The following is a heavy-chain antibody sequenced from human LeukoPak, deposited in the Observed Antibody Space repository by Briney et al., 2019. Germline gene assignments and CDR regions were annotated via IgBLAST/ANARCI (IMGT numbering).Heavy chain of an antibody. V-gene: IGHV3-30*02. D-gene: IGHD3-16*01. CDR3: ANIPNSFVPDY. CDR2: EQKDGSYK. CDR1: EFSFSSHG. J-gene: IGHJ4*02. Sequence: GGSLRLSCATSEFSFSSHGIHWARQAPGKGLEWVAFEQKDGSYKKYADSVKGRFTISRDNSKNTLYLQMNSLRVEDTAVYYCANIPNSFVPDYWGQGSLVTVSS.